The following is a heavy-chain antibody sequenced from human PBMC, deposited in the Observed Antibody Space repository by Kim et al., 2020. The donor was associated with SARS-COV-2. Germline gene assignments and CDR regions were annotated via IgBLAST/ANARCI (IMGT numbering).Heavy chain of an antibody. CDR3: ARASDDSSGYNPLN. D-gene: IGHD3-22*01. Sequence: ASVKVSCKASGYTFTSYDINWVRQATGQGLEWMGWMNPNSGNTGYAQKFQGRVTMTRNTSISTAYMELSSLRSEDTAVYYCARASDDSSGYNPLNWGQGTLVTVSS. CDR2: MNPNSGNT. CDR1: GYTFTSYD. J-gene: IGHJ4*02. V-gene: IGHV1-8*01.